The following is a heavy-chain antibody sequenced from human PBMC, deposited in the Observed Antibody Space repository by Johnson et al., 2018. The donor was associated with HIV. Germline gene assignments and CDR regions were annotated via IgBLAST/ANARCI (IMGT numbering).Heavy chain of an antibody. V-gene: IGHV3-30-3*01. CDR1: GFTFSSYA. CDR2: ISYDGSNK. CDR3: ARDGADYYDSSGYYGDAFDI. Sequence: QLVESGGGVVQPGRSLRLSCAASGFTFSSYAMHWVRQAPGKGLEWVAVISYDGSNKYYADSVKGRFTISRDNSKNSLYLQMNSLRAEDTAVYYCARDGADYYDSSGYYGDAFDIWGQGTMVTVSS. J-gene: IGHJ3*02. D-gene: IGHD3-22*01.